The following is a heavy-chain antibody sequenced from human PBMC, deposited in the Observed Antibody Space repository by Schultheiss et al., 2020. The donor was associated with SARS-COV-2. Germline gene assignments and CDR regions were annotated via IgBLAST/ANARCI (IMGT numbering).Heavy chain of an antibody. CDR1: GYTFTGYY. V-gene: IGHV1-2*02. Sequence: ASVKVSCKASGYTFTGYYMHWVRQAPGQGLEWMGWINPNSGGTNYAQKFQGRVTMTRDTSISTAYMELSSLRSEDTAVYYCASTGTTFLGISVYYYGMDVWGQGTTVTVSS. CDR3: ASTGTTFLGISVYYYGMDV. CDR2: INPNSGGT. J-gene: IGHJ6*02. D-gene: IGHD1-7*01.